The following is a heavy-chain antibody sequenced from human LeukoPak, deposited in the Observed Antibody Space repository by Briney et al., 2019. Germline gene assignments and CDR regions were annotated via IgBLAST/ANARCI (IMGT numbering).Heavy chain of an antibody. D-gene: IGHD6-19*01. Sequence: PSETLSLTCTVSGGSIGSYYWSWIRQPPGKGLEWIGYIYYSGSTNYNPSLKSRVTISVDTSKNQFSLKLSSVTAADTAVYYCARDPRLAYFDYWGQGTLVTVSS. CDR2: IYYSGST. CDR1: GGSIGSYY. V-gene: IGHV4-59*01. J-gene: IGHJ4*02. CDR3: ARDPRLAYFDY.